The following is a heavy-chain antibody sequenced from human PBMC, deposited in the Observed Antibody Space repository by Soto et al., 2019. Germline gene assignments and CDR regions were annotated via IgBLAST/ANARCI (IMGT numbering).Heavy chain of an antibody. D-gene: IGHD2-2*03. J-gene: IGHJ3*02. CDR3: ARIIGYCRNNDCSWTFDI. V-gene: IGHV5-51*01. Sequence: GESLKISCKTSVYSFISYWVAWVRQKPGKGLEWMGTFYPGDSTSTYSPSFQGQVTISVDKSISTAYLHLSSLKASDTAMYYCARIIGYCRNNDCSWTFDIWGQGTTVTVSS. CDR2: FYPGDSTS. CDR1: VYSFISYW.